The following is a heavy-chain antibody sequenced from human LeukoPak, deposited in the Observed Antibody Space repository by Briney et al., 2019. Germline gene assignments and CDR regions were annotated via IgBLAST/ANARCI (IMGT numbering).Heavy chain of an antibody. V-gene: IGHV4-59*01. J-gene: IGHJ1*01. CDR1: GGSISSYY. CDR3: ARGANLMTTVTTYFQH. CDR2: IYYSGST. D-gene: IGHD4-11*01. Sequence: SETLSLTCTVSGGSISSYYWSWIRQPPGKGLEWIGYIYYSGSTNYNPSLKSRVTISVDTSKNQFSLKLSSVTAADTAVYYCARGANLMTTVTTYFQHWGQGTLVTVSS.